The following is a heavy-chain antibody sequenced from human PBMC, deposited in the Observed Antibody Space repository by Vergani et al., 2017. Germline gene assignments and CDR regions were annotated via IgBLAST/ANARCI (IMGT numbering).Heavy chain of an antibody. Sequence: QMQLQESGPGLVTASETLSLTCTVSGDSIISRSYYWGWIRQPPGKGLEWIGRIYNSGNGDSSSSLKIRVTISADTSKNQFSLRLTSVTAADTAVYYCASGKYYSDSTSHFRGRYFDVWGRGTLVTVPS. CDR2: IYNSGNG. D-gene: IGHD3-16*01. J-gene: IGHJ2*01. CDR3: ASGKYYSDSTSHFRGRYFDV. CDR1: GDSIISRSYY. V-gene: IGHV4-39*01.